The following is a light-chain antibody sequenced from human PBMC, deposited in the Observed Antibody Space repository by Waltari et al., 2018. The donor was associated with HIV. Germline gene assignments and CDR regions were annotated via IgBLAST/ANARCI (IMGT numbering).Light chain of an antibody. J-gene: IGLJ2*01. V-gene: IGLV6-57*02. CDR3: QSYDTSSHVV. CDR1: SGSIASNY. Sequence: NFMLTQPHSVSESPGKTVTISCTGSSGSIASNYVQWYQQRPGSAPTTVIYEDRQRPSGVPYRFSCSSDSSSNSAYLTISGLKTEDEADDYCQSYDTSSHVVFGGGTKLTVL. CDR2: EDR.